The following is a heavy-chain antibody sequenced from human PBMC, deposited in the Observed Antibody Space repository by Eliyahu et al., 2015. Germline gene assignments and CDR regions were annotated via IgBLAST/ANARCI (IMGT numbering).Heavy chain of an antibody. Sequence: QVQLQESGPGLVKPSETLSLTCXVSGAXINSXYWSWXRQPPGKGLEWIGYIYYSGSTNYNPSLKSRATISVDTSKNQFSLKLSSVTAADTAVYYCARDSSGWYGAIDYWGQGTLVTVSS. J-gene: IGHJ4*02. CDR2: IYYSGST. CDR1: GAXINSXY. CDR3: ARDSSGWYGAIDY. V-gene: IGHV4-59*01. D-gene: IGHD6-19*01.